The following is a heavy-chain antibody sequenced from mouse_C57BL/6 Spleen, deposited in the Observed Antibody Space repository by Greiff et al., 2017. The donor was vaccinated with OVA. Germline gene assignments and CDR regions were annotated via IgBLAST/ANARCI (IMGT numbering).Heavy chain of an antibody. CDR1: GYTFTEYT. Sequence: QVQLQQSGAELVKPGASVKLSCKASGYTFTEYTIHWVKQRSGQGLEWIGWFYPGSGSIKYNEKFKDKATLTVDKSSSTAYMELSRLTSEDSAVYFCARHEDIDYDVGSAMDYWGQGTSVTVSS. CDR2: FYPGSGSI. J-gene: IGHJ4*01. D-gene: IGHD2-4*01. CDR3: ARHEDIDYDVGSAMDY. V-gene: IGHV1-62-2*01.